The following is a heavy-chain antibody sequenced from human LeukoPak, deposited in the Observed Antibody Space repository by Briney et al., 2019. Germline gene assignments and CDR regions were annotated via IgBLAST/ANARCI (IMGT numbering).Heavy chain of an antibody. D-gene: IGHD1-26*01. Sequence: SETLSLTCTVSGGSISSNYWSWIRQPPGKGLEWIGYIYYSGSTSYSPSLKSRVTISVDTSKNQFSLKLSSVTAADTAVYYCARHDSGSSRGFAFDIWGQGTMVTVSS. CDR1: GGSISSNY. J-gene: IGHJ3*02. CDR3: ARHDSGSSRGFAFDI. V-gene: IGHV4-59*08. CDR2: IYYSGST.